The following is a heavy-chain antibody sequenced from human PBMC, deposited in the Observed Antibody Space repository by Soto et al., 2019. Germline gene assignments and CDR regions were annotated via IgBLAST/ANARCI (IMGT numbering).Heavy chain of an antibody. CDR2: ISYDGSNK. J-gene: IGHJ6*02. CDR3: AKDRGSGSYRRYYYYYGMDV. CDR1: GFTFSSYG. Sequence: GGSLILSCAASGFTFSSYGMHWVRQAPGKGLEWVAVISYDGSNKYYADSVKGRFTISRDNSKNTLYLQMNSLRAEDTAVYYCAKDRGSGSYRRYYYYYGMDVWGQGTTVTVSS. V-gene: IGHV3-30*18. D-gene: IGHD1-26*01.